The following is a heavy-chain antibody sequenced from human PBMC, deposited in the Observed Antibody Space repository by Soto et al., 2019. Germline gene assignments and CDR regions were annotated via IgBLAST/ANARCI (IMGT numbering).Heavy chain of an antibody. CDR1: GFTFSSYA. J-gene: IGHJ5*02. V-gene: IGHV3-23*01. D-gene: IGHD2-21*02. CDR3: VKYTVTADGGES. Sequence: EVQLLESGGDVVRPGGSLRLSCAASGFTFSSYAMGWVRQAPGQGLEWVAGVSRAGTYTFYTDSVRGRFSISRDNSRDTVDLDMNALRGDDTAVYFCVKYTVTADGGESWGQGTMVSVSS. CDR2: VSRAGTYT.